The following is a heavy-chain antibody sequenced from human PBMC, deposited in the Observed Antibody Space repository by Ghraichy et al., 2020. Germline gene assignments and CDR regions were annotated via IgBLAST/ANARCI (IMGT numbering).Heavy chain of an antibody. CDR2: IYYSGST. CDR3: ARGSPAPYNWNGDKSYYFDY. V-gene: IGHV4-61*01. CDR1: GGSVSSGSYY. D-gene: IGHD1-1*01. J-gene: IGHJ4*02. Sequence: SETLSLTCTVSGGSVSSGSYYWSWIRQPPGKGLEWIGYIYYSGSTNYNPSLKSRVTISVDTSKNQFSLKLSSVTAADTAVYYCARGSPAPYNWNGDKSYYFDYWGQGTLVTVSS.